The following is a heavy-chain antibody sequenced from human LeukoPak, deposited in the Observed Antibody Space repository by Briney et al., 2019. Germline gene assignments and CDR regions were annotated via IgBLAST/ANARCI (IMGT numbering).Heavy chain of an antibody. V-gene: IGHV4-59*01. CDR3: ARDSGQGYGQDYYFDY. Sequence: SETLSLTCTVSGVSISSYYWSWIRQPPGKGLEWIGYIYYSGSTNYNPSLKSRVTISVDRSKNQFSLKLRSVTAADTAVYYCARDSGQGYGQDYYFDYWGQGTLVTVSS. D-gene: IGHD5-18*01. CDR1: GVSISSYY. J-gene: IGHJ4*02. CDR2: IYYSGST.